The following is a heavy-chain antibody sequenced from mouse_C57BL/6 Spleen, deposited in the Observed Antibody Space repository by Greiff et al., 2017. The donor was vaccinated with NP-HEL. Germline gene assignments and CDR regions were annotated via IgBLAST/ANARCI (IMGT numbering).Heavy chain of an antibody. D-gene: IGHD2-3*01. CDR2: IYPGDGDT. J-gene: IGHJ3*01. CDR1: GYAFSSSW. Sequence: VQLQQSGPELVKPGASVKISCKASGYAFSSSWMNWVKQRPGKGLEWIGRIYPGDGDTNYNGKFKGKATLTADKSSSTAYMQLSSLTSEDSAVYFCARGDDGYWFAYWGQGTLVTVSA. CDR3: ARGDDGYWFAY. V-gene: IGHV1-82*01.